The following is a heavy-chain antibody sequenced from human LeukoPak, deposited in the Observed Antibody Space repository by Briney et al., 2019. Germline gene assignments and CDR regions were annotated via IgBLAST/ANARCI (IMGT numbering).Heavy chain of an antibody. Sequence: GGSLRLSCAASGFTFSTFSMNWVRQAPGKGLEWVSSINSNGYYIYYADSVEGRFTISRDNAKNSLYLQMNSLRAGDTAVYYCADWAPGGYWGQGTLVTVSS. J-gene: IGHJ4*02. V-gene: IGHV3-21*01. CDR2: INSNGYYI. CDR3: ADWAPGGY. D-gene: IGHD3-16*01. CDR1: GFTFSTFS.